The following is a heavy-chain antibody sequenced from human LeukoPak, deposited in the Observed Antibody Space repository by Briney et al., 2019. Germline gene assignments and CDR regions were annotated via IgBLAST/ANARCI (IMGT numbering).Heavy chain of an antibody. D-gene: IGHD3-22*01. CDR1: GGSISTSSYY. J-gene: IGHJ4*02. Sequence: SETLSLTCTVSGGSISTSSYYWGWIRQPPGKGLEWIGSMYHSGSTYYNPSLKSRVTISVDTSKNQFSLKLSSVTAADTAVYYCARQTINYYGSSGYSFDYWGQGTLVTVSS. CDR3: ARQTINYYGSSGYSFDY. CDR2: MYHSGST. V-gene: IGHV4-39*01.